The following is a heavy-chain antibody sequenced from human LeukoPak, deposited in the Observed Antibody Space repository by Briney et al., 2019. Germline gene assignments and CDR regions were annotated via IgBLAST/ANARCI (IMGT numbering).Heavy chain of an antibody. CDR3: ARDYYYDSSGYDRCDY. J-gene: IGHJ4*02. CDR2: ISYDGSNK. Sequence: GGSLRLSCAASGFTFSSYAMSWVRQAPGKGLEWVAVISYDGSNKYYADSVKGRFTISRDNSKNTLHLQMNSLRAEDTAVYYCARDYYYDSSGYDRCDYWGQGTLVTVSS. CDR1: GFTFSSYA. V-gene: IGHV3-30*03. D-gene: IGHD3-22*01.